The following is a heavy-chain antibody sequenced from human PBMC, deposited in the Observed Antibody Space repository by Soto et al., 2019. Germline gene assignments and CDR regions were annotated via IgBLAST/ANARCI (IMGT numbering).Heavy chain of an antibody. CDR1: GGSISSTDHY. CDR2: IYYAGST. CDR3: ARLVFHCLRGSCDDYNCYGLDV. D-gene: IGHD2-15*01. J-gene: IGHJ6*02. Sequence: QLQESGPGLVKASETLSLTCTVSGGSISSTDHYWGWIRQPPGKGLEWLGSIYYAGSTFHNPSLKRRATISVDTSRNQFALRLSSVTASDTAVYYCARLVFHCLRGSCDDYNCYGLDVWGQGTMVTVSS. V-gene: IGHV4-39*01.